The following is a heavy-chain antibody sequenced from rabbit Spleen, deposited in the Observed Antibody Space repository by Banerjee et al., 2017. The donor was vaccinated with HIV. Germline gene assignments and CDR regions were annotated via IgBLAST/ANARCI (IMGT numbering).Heavy chain of an antibody. J-gene: IGHJ6*01. CDR1: GVSFSSSYW. CDR2: IDAGSSGFT. CDR3: ARYYIFYGMDL. Sequence: EQLEESGGGLVKPEGSLTLTCKASGVSFSSSYWISWVRQAPGKGLEWIACIDAGSSGFTYFATWAKGRFAISKTSSTTVTLQMTRLTAADTATYFRARYYIFYGMDLWGPGTLVTVS. V-gene: IGHV1S45*01. D-gene: IGHD4-1*01.